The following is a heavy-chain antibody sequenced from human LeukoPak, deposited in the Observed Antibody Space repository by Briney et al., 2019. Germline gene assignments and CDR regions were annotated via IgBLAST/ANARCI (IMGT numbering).Heavy chain of an antibody. V-gene: IGHV3-21*01. D-gene: IGHD3-10*01. Sequence: GGSLRLSCAASGFTFSSYSMNWVRQAPGKGLEWVSSISSSSSYIYYADSVKGRFTISRDSAKNSLYLQMNSLRAEDTAVYYCARATLKKRMYYYGSGSYYNVLPFDYWGQGTLVTVSS. J-gene: IGHJ4*02. CDR3: ARATLKKRMYYYGSGSYYNVLPFDY. CDR2: ISSSSSYI. CDR1: GFTFSSYS.